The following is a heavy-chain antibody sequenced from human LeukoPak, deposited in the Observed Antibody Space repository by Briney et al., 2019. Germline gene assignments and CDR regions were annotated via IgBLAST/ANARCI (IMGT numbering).Heavy chain of an antibody. CDR1: GDSVGRDF. J-gene: IGHJ5*02. Sequence: SETLSLICTVSGDSVGRDFWRWVRQPPGKGLEWVGYVYSSGTTNYSPSLKSRVTISLDTSNNELSLELSSVTAADTAVYYCARHGKTWFGEYPRPYKWFDLWGQGTLVSVSS. D-gene: IGHD3-10*01. CDR3: ARHGKTWFGEYPRPYKWFDL. CDR2: VYSSGTT. V-gene: IGHV4-59*08.